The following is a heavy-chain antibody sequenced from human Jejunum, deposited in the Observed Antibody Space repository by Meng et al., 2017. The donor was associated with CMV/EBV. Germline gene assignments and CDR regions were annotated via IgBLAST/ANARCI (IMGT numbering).Heavy chain of an antibody. D-gene: IGHD3-3*01. V-gene: IGHV4-31*02. Sequence: VFGSSIGSGTYYCSWIRQHPGKRLEWIGFIHSSGSTHYNPSLKRRVSISADTSNNHFSLTLTSVTAADTAIYYCARDTIRDGVDYWGQGTLVTVSS. CDR1: GSSIGSGTYY. J-gene: IGHJ4*02. CDR3: ARDTIRDGVDY. CDR2: IHSSGST.